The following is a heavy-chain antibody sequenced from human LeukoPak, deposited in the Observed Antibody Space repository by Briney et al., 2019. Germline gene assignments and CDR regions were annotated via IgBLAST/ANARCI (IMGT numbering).Heavy chain of an antibody. J-gene: IGHJ4*02. V-gene: IGHV1-69*05. CDR1: GGTFSSYA. D-gene: IGHD4-17*01. Sequence: GSSVKVSCKASGGTFSSYAISWVRQAPGQGLEWMGRIIPIFGTANYAQKFQGRVTMTRETSTSTVYMELSSLRSEDTAVYYCARRWRYGDYNMNYFDYWGQGTLVTVSS. CDR2: IIPIFGTA. CDR3: ARRWRYGDYNMNYFDY.